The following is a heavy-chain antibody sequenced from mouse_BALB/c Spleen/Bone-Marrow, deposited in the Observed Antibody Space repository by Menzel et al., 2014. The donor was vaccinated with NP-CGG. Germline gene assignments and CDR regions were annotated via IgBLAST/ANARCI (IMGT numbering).Heavy chain of an antibody. CDR3: ARYRYDGTFAY. D-gene: IGHD2-14*01. Sequence: QVQLQQSGAELVRPGTSVKVSCKASGYAFTNYLIEWVKQRPGQGLEWIGVINPGSGGTNYNEKFKGKATLTADKSSSTAYMQLSSLTSDDSAVYCCARYRYDGTFAYWGQGTLGTVSA. CDR1: GYAFTNYL. J-gene: IGHJ3*01. CDR2: INPGSGGT. V-gene: IGHV1-54*01.